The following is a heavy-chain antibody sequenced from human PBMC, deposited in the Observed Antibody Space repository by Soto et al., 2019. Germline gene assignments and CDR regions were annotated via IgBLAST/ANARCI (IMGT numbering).Heavy chain of an antibody. CDR3: ARAERLGRGMDV. Sequence: QVQLVQSGAEVKKPGSSVKVSCKASGGTFSSYAISWVRQAPGQGLEWMGGIIPIFGTANYAQKFQGRVTRTADESTSTADRELSSPRSEDTAVYYCARAERLGRGMDVWGQGTTVTVSS. V-gene: IGHV1-69*01. J-gene: IGHJ6*02. CDR2: IIPIFGTA. CDR1: GGTFSSYA.